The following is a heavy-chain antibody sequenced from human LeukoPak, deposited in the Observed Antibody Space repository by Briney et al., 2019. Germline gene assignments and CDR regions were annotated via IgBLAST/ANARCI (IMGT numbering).Heavy chain of an antibody. J-gene: IGHJ4*02. V-gene: IGHV3-23*01. D-gene: IGHD6-13*01. Sequence: GGSLRLSCAASGFTFSSYAMSWVRQAPGKGLEWVSAISGSGGSTYYADSVKGRFTISRDNSKNTVYLQMNSLRTEDTAVYYCAKDSHSSSWYPSDYWGQGTLVTVSS. CDR2: ISGSGGST. CDR1: GFTFSSYA. CDR3: AKDSHSSSWYPSDY.